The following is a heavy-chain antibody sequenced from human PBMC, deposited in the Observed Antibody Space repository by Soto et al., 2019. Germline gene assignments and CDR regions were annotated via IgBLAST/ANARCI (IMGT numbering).Heavy chain of an antibody. Sequence: ASVKVSCKTSGYIFTNYGVAWVRQAPAQGLELVAWISGYNGYPKYTQKFQGRVTVTTDTSTRTGYMELRNLKSDDTAVYYCARASAGALYDFWGQGTLVTVSS. V-gene: IGHV1-18*01. J-gene: IGHJ4*02. CDR2: ISGYNGYP. CDR3: ARASAGALYDF. CDR1: GYIFTNYG.